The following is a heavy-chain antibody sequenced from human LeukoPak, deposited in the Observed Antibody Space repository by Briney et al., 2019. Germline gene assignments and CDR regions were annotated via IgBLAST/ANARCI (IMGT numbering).Heavy chain of an antibody. Sequence: GGSLRLSCVASGFSFRSYWMHWVRQVPGKGLVWVSRVSADGSSTSYADAVKGRFTISRDNAKNTVDLQMSGLRAEDTAIYYCTRDKYGGTFDPWGQGTLVTVPS. CDR2: VSADGSST. CDR3: TRDKYGGTFDP. J-gene: IGHJ5*02. D-gene: IGHD2-15*01. V-gene: IGHV3-74*01. CDR1: GFSFRSYW.